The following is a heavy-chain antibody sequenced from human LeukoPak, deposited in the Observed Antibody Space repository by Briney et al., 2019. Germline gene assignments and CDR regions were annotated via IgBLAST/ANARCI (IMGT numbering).Heavy chain of an antibody. V-gene: IGHV3-30*04. CDR1: GFTFSSYA. Sequence: GGSLRLSCAASGFTFSSYAMHWVRQAPGKGLEWVAVISYDGSNKYYADSVKGRFTISRDNSKNTLYLQMNSLRAEDTAVYYCAKDGKYYYGSGSNIDYWGQGTLVTVSS. CDR3: AKDGKYYYGSGSNIDY. CDR2: ISYDGSNK. J-gene: IGHJ4*02. D-gene: IGHD3-10*01.